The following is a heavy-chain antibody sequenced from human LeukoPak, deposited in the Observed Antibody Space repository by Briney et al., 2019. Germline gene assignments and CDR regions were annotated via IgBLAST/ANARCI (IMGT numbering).Heavy chain of an antibody. Sequence: ASVKVSCKASGYTFTSYGISWVRQAPGQGLEWMGWISAYNGNTNYAQKLQGRVTMTTDTSTSTAYMELRSLRSDDTAVYYCARGQHDYGDYGDAFDIWGQGTMATVSS. D-gene: IGHD4-17*01. CDR1: GYTFTSYG. CDR3: ARGQHDYGDYGDAFDI. J-gene: IGHJ3*02. CDR2: ISAYNGNT. V-gene: IGHV1-18*01.